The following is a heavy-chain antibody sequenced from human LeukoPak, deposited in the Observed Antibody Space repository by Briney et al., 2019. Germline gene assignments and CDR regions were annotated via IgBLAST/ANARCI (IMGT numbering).Heavy chain of an antibody. J-gene: IGHJ4*02. V-gene: IGHV1-46*01. CDR3: ARGDLRCGSSTSSDMRRRKGRHL. D-gene: IGHD2-2*02. CDR2: IKPSGGST. Sequence: ASVKVSCKASGYTFTSYYMHWVRQDPGEGLEWMGIIKPSGGSTSYAQKFQGRVTMTRDTSTLTVYMEMSRLRSEDTAVCFGARGDLRCGSSTSSDMRRRKGRHLWGGRTLDPVSS. CDR1: GYTFTSYY.